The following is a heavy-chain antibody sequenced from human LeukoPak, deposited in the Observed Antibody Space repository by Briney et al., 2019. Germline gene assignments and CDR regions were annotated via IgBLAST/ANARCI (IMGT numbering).Heavy chain of an antibody. J-gene: IGHJ4*02. CDR2: ISGSGGST. CDR3: AKDGYYDSSGYNQGVIDY. Sequence: GGSLRLSCAASGFTFSSYAMSRVRQAPGKGLEWVSAISGSGGSTYYADSVKGRFTISRDNSKNTLYLQMNSLRAEDTAVYYCAKDGYYDSSGYNQGVIDYWGQGTLVTVSS. V-gene: IGHV3-23*01. CDR1: GFTFSSYA. D-gene: IGHD3-22*01.